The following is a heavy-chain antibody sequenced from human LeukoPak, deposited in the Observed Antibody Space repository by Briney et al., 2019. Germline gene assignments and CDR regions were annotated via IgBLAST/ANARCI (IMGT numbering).Heavy chain of an antibody. CDR1: GFTFSSYS. D-gene: IGHD6-19*01. J-gene: IGHJ4*02. V-gene: IGHV3-48*01. Sequence: GRSLRLSCAPSGFTFSSYSMNWVRQAPGKWLEWVLYSSSSSSTIYYADSVKGRFTISTDTSKNILYFQMASLRAEDTAVYYCARDAGRSGWYDYWGQGTLVTVSS. CDR2: SSSSSSTI. CDR3: ARDAGRSGWYDY.